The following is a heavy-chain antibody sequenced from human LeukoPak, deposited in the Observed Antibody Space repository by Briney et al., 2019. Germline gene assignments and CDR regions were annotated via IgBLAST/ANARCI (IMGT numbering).Heavy chain of an antibody. V-gene: IGHV1-18*01. CDR3: ARDRKINDFWSGYYYYGMDV. J-gene: IGHJ6*02. CDR2: ISAYNGNT. Sequence: ASVKVSCKASGYTFTSYGISWVRQAPGQGLEWMGWISAYNGNTNYAQKLQGRVTMTTDTSTSTAYMELRSLRSDDTAVYYCARDRKINDFWSGYYYYGMDVWGQGTTVTVSS. D-gene: IGHD3-3*01. CDR1: GYTFTSYG.